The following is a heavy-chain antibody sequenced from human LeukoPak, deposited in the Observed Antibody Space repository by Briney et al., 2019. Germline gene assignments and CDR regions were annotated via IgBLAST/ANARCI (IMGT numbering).Heavy chain of an antibody. CDR2: IIPIFGTA. D-gene: IGHD2-8*01. CDR3: ARDLMVATGRPQPIDY. Sequence: SVKVSCKASGGTFSSYAISWVRQAPGQGLEWMGGIIPIFGTANYAQKFQGRVTVTRDTSASTAYMELSSLKSEDTALYYCARDLMVATGRPQPIDYWGQGTLVTVSS. J-gene: IGHJ4*02. CDR1: GGTFSSYA. V-gene: IGHV1-69*05.